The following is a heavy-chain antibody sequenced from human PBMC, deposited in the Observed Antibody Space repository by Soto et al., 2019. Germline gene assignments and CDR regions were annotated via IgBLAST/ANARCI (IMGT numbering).Heavy chain of an antibody. J-gene: IGHJ4*02. V-gene: IGHV1-46*01. D-gene: IGHD3-10*01. Sequence: QVQLVQSGTEVKKPGASVKVSCKTSGYTFTTHYVHWVRQSPGQGLEWMGIINPSGGRTSYALKFQGRITMTCATSTNAVYVELTSLLSEDTAIYFCARAGENYGSGTFSPPLRYYFNSWGQGTLVTVYS. CDR3: ARAGENYGSGTFSPPLRYYFNS. CDR1: GYTFTTHY. CDR2: INPSGGRT.